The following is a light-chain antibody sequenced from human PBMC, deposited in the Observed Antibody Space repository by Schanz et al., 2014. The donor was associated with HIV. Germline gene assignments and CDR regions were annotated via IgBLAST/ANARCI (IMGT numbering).Light chain of an antibody. J-gene: IGKJ1*01. Sequence: EIVMTQSPATLSVSPGERATLSCRASQSVNSNLAWYQQKPGQAPRLLIYSASTKAPGVPDRFSGSGSGTEFTLTISSLQSEDFAVYYCLQYNNWWTFGHGTKVEVK. CDR2: SAS. V-gene: IGKV3D-15*01. CDR3: LQYNNWWT. CDR1: QSVNSN.